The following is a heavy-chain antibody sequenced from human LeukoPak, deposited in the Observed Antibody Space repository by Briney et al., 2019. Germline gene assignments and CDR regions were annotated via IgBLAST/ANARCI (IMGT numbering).Heavy chain of an antibody. CDR3: ARGPYVGSYGTFDY. J-gene: IGHJ4*02. CDR2: INHSGST. CDR1: GGSFSGYY. D-gene: IGHD5-18*01. Sequence: PSETLSLTCVVYGGSFSGYYWSWIRQPPGKGLEWIGEINHSGSTNYNPSLKSRVTISVDTSKNQFSLKLSSVTAADTAVYYCARGPYVGSYGTFDYWGQGTLVTVSS. V-gene: IGHV4-34*01.